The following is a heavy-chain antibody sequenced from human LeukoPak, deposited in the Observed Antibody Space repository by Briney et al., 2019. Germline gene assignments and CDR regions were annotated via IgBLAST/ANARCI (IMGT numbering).Heavy chain of an antibody. CDR2: ISGSGGST. D-gene: IGHD6-13*01. J-gene: IGHJ3*02. CDR3: AKVGGSSWSVGAFDI. V-gene: IGHV3-23*01. CDR1: GGTFSSCA. Sequence: GGTLTLSCAASGGTFSSCAMRWVGRAPPERVEGVSAISGSGGSTYYADSVKGRLTISRDNSKNTLYLQMNSLRAEDTAVYYCAKVGGSSWSVGAFDIWGQGTMVTVSS.